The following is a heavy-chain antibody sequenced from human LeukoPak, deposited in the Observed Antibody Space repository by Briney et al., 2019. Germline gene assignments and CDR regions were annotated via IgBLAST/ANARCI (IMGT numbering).Heavy chain of an antibody. CDR1: GGSFSGYY. V-gene: IGHV4-34*01. D-gene: IGHD2-2*01. CDR2: INHSGST. Sequence: SETLSLTCAVYGGSFSGYYWSWIRQPPGKGLEWIGEINHSGSTNYNPSLKSRVTISVDTSKNLFSLKLSSVTAADTAVYYCARLSPVVPAATINWFDPWGQGTLVTVSS. CDR3: ARLSPVVPAATINWFDP. J-gene: IGHJ5*02.